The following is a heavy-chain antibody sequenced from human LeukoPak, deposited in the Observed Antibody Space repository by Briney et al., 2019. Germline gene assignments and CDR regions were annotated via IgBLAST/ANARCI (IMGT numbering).Heavy chain of an antibody. D-gene: IGHD3-22*01. Sequence: AASVKLSCKASRRTFSIYAISWVRQAPGQGLEWMGGIIPIFGPANYAQKFQGRVRITADESTRPAYMALSSLRSEDPAVYYCASLELYYDSSGPRLYYWGQGTLVTVSS. V-gene: IGHV1-69*01. CDR3: ASLELYYDSSGPRLYY. CDR1: RRTFSIYA. CDR2: IIPIFGPA. J-gene: IGHJ4*02.